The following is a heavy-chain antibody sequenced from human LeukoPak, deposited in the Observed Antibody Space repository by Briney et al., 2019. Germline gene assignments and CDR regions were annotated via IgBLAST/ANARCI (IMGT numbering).Heavy chain of an antibody. D-gene: IGHD3-22*01. CDR3: AKRGVVIRVILVGFHKEAYYFDS. J-gene: IGHJ4*02. V-gene: IGHV3-23*01. CDR2: ISGSGGGT. Sequence: PGGSLRLSCAVSGITVSNYAMSWVRQAPGKGLEWVAGISGSGGGTNYADSVKGRFTISRDNPKNTLYLQMNNLRADDTAVYFCAKRGVVIRVILVGFHKEAYYFDSWGQGALVTVSS. CDR1: GITVSNYA.